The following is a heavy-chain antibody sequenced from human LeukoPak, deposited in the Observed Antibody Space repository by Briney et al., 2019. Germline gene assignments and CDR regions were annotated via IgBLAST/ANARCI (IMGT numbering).Heavy chain of an antibody. CDR2: ISGSGVTT. V-gene: IGHV3-23*01. D-gene: IGHD6-13*01. CDR1: GFSFSSYA. Sequence: AGVSLRRYCAASGFSFSSYAMSWVRQAPGNGLEGVSAISGSGVTTYHADSVKGRFTISRDNSKDTLYLQINSLRAEDTAIYYCAKEGYGSTWNADFDFWGQGTLVTVSS. CDR3: AKEGYGSTWNADFDF. J-gene: IGHJ4*02.